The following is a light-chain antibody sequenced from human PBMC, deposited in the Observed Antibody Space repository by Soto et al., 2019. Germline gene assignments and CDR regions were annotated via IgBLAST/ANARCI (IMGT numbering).Light chain of an antibody. CDR1: QSVSSNY. CDR2: GAS. CDR3: QQYGSLSWT. Sequence: DIVLTQSPGTLSLSPGERATLSCRASQSVSSNYLAWYQQKPGQAPRLLIHGASTRATGVPDRFSGSGSGTDFTLTISRLEPEDFAVYHCQQYGSLSWTFGQGTQVDIK. J-gene: IGKJ1*01. V-gene: IGKV3-20*01.